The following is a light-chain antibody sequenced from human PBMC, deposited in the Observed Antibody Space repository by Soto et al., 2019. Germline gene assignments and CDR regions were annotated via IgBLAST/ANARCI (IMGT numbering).Light chain of an antibody. CDR1: SSNVGSNT. J-gene: IGLJ3*02. V-gene: IGLV1-44*01. CDR2: SSN. CDR3: AARDDTLNGAV. Sequence: QSALTQPPSVSGTPGQRVTISCSGSSSNVGSNTVNWYQQLPGTAPKLLIYSSNQRPSGVPDRFSGSKSGTSASLAISGLQSEDEADYYCAARDDTLNGAVFGGGTKL.